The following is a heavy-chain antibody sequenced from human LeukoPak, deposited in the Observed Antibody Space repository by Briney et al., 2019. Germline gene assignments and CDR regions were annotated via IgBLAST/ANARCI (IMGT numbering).Heavy chain of an antibody. J-gene: IGHJ2*01. V-gene: IGHV4-59*08. CDR3: ARVYSSSWYKPYWYFDL. Sequence: SETLSLTCTVSGASISGYFWSWIRQPPGKGLEWIGYISSSGNTNYNPSLKSRVTISVDTSKNQFSLKLSSVTAADTAVYYCARVYSSSWYKPYWYFDLWGRGTLVTVSS. CDR1: GASISGYF. D-gene: IGHD6-13*01. CDR2: ISSSGNT.